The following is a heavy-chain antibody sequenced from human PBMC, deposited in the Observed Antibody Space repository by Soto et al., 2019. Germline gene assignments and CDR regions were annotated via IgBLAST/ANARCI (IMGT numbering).Heavy chain of an antibody. J-gene: IGHJ4*02. CDR2: ISAYNGNT. CDR1: GYTFTSYG. D-gene: IGHD3-10*01. V-gene: IGHV1-18*01. CDR3: ARLPQYYYGSGSYLDY. Sequence: ASVKVSCKASGYTFTSYGISWVRQAPGQGLEWMGWISAYNGNTNYAQKLQGRVTMTTDTSTSTAYMELRSLRSDDTAVYYCARLPQYYYGSGSYLDYWGQGTLVTVSS.